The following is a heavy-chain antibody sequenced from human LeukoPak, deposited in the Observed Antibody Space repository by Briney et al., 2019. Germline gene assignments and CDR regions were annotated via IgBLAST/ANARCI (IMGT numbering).Heavy chain of an antibody. D-gene: IGHD3-3*01. CDR3: ARYRGVYYDSPGRLSRQRNWFDP. CDR2: INHSGST. V-gene: IGHV4-34*01. Sequence: SETLSLTCAVYGGSFSGYYWSWIRQPPGKGLEWIGEINHSGSTNYNPSLKSRVTISVDTSKNQFSLKLSSVTAAGTAVYYCARYRGVYYDSPGRLSRQRNWFDPWGQGTLVTVSS. CDR1: GGSFSGYY. J-gene: IGHJ5*02.